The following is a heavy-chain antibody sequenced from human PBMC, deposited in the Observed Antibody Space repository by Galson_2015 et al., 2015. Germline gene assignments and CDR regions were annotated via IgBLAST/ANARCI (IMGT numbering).Heavy chain of an antibody. CDR3: TRRDGMDV. Sequence: SLRLSCAASGFTFSSYWMHWVRQAPGKGLVWVSRIDTDGRTTYYADSVKGRFTISRDNAKNTLYLQMNSLRDEDTAAYYCTRRDGMDVWGQGTTVTVSS. V-gene: IGHV3-74*01. CDR2: IDTDGRTT. J-gene: IGHJ6*02. CDR1: GFTFSSYW.